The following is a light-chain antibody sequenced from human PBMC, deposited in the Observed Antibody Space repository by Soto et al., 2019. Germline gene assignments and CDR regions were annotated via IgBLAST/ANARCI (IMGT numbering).Light chain of an antibody. J-gene: IGLJ1*01. CDR3: LVFNSGAQVHV. Sequence: QAVATQEPSLTVSPGGTVTCTCGSSTGALTSGHYPYWLQQKPGQAPRTLIYATSNKLSWTPARFSGSLLGGKAALTLSGAQPEDEADYYCLVFNSGAQVHVIGSETKVTVL. V-gene: IGLV7-46*01. CDR2: ATS. CDR1: TGALTSGHY.